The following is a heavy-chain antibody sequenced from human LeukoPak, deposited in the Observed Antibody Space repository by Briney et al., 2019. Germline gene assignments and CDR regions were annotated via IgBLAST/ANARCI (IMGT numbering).Heavy chain of an antibody. V-gene: IGHV4-39*02. CDR2: IYYTGST. Sequence: SETLSLTCTVSGGSIGSDSYYWGWIRQPPGKGQEWIGTIYYTGSTYYNPSLNSRVTISVDTSKNHFSLKLNSVTAADTAVYYCARLLRALPITIFNAFDIWGQGTMVTVSS. D-gene: IGHD3-10*02. CDR3: ARLLRALPITIFNAFDI. J-gene: IGHJ3*02. CDR1: GGSIGSDSYY.